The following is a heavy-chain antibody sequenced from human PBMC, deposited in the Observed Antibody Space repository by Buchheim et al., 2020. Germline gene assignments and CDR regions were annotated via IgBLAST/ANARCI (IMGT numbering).Heavy chain of an antibody. V-gene: IGHV3-30*18. CDR3: AKETTKDGAGSYGVDL. CDR1: GFTFSSYG. CDR2: ISYDGSNK. D-gene: IGHD3-10*01. Sequence: QVQLVESGGGVVQPGRSLRLSCAASGFTFSSYGMHWVRQAPGKGLEWVAVISYDGSNKYYADSVKGRFTISRDNSTNTLYLQMNSLRAEYTAVYYCAKETTKDGAGSYGVDLWGQGTL. J-gene: IGHJ5*02.